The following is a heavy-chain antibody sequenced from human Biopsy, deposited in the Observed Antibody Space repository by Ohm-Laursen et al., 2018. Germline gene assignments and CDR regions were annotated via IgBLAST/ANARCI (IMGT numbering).Heavy chain of an antibody. J-gene: IGHJ1*01. CDR1: GGTFSNYG. D-gene: IGHD3-9*01. V-gene: IGHV1-69*06. CDR2: NIPILGTG. Sequence: GASVKVSCKAPGGTFSNYGVNWVRRAPGQGLEWLGGNIPILGTGNYAQKFQDRVTVAADTSTSTATMELRSLRSDDTAVYYCATKLTGYFHHWGQGTLVIASS. CDR3: ATKLTGYFHH.